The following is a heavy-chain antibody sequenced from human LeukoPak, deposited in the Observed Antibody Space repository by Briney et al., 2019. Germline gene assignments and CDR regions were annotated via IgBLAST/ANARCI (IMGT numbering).Heavy chain of an antibody. CDR2: IWYDGSNK. J-gene: IGHJ4*02. D-gene: IGHD5-24*01. V-gene: IGHV3-33*01. Sequence: GGSLRLSCAASGFTFSSYGMHWVRQAPGKGLEWVAVIWYDGSNKYYADSVKGRFTISRDNSKNTLYLQVNSLRAEDTAVYYCARDVTMDGYNGALDYWGQGTLVTVSS. CDR3: ARDVTMDGYNGALDY. CDR1: GFTFSSYG.